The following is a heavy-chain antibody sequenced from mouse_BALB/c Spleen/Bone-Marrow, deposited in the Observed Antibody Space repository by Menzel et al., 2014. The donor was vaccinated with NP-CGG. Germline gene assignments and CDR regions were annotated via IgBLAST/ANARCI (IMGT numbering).Heavy chain of an antibody. CDR2: ISSGGST. CDR1: GFTFSSYA. J-gene: IGHJ4*01. V-gene: IGHV5-6-5*01. D-gene: IGHD2-10*02. Sequence: EVMLVESGGGLVKPGVSLKLSCAASGFTFSSYAMSWVRQTPEKRLEWVASISSGGSTYYPDSVKGRFTISRDNARNILYLQMSSLRSEDTAMYYCAREEYGQKVYAMDYWGQGTSVTVSS. CDR3: AREEYGQKVYAMDY.